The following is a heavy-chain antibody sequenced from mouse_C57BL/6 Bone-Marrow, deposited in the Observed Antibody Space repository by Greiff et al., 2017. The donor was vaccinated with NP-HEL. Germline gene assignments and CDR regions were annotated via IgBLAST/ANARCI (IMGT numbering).Heavy chain of an antibody. D-gene: IGHD3-1*01. J-gene: IGHJ4*01. CDR2: ISDGGSYT. CDR1: GFTFSSYA. V-gene: IGHV5-4*01. Sequence: EVQLVESGGGLVKPGGSLKLSCAASGFTFSSYAMSWVRQTPEKRLEWVATISDGGSYTYYPDNVKGRFTISRDNAKNKLYLQLSHLKSEDTAMYYCERDTPLPSGAMDYWGQGTSVTVSS. CDR3: ERDTPLPSGAMDY.